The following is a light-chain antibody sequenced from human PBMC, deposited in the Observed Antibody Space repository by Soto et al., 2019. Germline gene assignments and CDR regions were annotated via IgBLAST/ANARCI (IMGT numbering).Light chain of an antibody. V-gene: IGLV2-14*01. Sequence: QSALTQPASVSGSPGQSITISCTGTSSDVGGYNSVSWYQQHPGKAPKLMISDVTNRPSGVSNRFSGSKSGNTASLTISGLQAEDEADYYCSSYTSTTTLDVVFGGGTKVTVL. CDR3: SSYTSTTTLDVV. CDR1: SSDVGGYNS. CDR2: DVT. J-gene: IGLJ2*01.